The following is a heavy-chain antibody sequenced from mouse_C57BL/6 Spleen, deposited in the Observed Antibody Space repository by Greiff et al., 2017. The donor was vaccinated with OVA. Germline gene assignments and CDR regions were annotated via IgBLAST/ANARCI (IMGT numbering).Heavy chain of an antibody. J-gene: IGHJ3*01. CDR1: GYTFTSYW. Sequence: VQLQQPGAELVKPGASVKLSCKASGYTFTSYWMHWVKQRPGRGLEWIGRIDPNSGGTKYNEKFKSKATLTVDKPSSTAYMQLSSLTSEDSAVYYCARRDPYDYDGFAYWGQGTLVTVSA. D-gene: IGHD2-4*01. CDR3: ARRDPYDYDGFAY. CDR2: IDPNSGGT. V-gene: IGHV1-72*01.